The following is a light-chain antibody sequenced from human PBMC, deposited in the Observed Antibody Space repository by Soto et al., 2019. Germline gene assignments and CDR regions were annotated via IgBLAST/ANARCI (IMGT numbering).Light chain of an antibody. Sequence: DIQMTQSPYSVSASVGDRVTITCRASQGISSWLAWSQQKPGKAPKLLIYAESSLQSGVPARFSGSESGTDLTLTVSNLKPEDFATYYCQQANSFPSTFGPGTKVDI. CDR1: QGISSW. CDR3: QQANSFPST. CDR2: AES. J-gene: IGKJ3*01. V-gene: IGKV1-12*02.